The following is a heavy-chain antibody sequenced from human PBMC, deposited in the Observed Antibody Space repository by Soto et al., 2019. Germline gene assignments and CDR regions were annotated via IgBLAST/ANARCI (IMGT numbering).Heavy chain of an antibody. V-gene: IGHV1-69*08. CDR2: IIPILGIA. D-gene: IGHD4-17*01. CDR1: GGTFSSYT. CDR3: ARDIYGDYDRS. J-gene: IGHJ5*02. Sequence: QVQLVQSGAEVKKPGSSVKVSCKASGGTFSSYTISWVRQAPGQGLEWMGRIIPILGIANYAQKFQGRVTITADKSTSTAYMELSSLSSEDTAVYYCARDIYGDYDRSWGQGTLVTVSS.